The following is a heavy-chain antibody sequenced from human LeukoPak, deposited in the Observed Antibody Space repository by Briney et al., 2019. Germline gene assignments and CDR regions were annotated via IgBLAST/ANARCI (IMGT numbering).Heavy chain of an antibody. V-gene: IGHV3-23*01. CDR1: GLPFSNSA. CDR2: FSGPGERT. D-gene: IGHD2-21*02. CDR3: AKEGYCSGDCSRWFDP. Sequence: GGSLRPSCAASGLPFSNSAMSWVRQAPGRGLEWVSSFSGPGERTYYADSVRGRFTISRDNSNNTLYLQMSSLRVEDTAVYYCAKEGYCSGDCSRWFDPWGQGTLVTVSS. J-gene: IGHJ5*02.